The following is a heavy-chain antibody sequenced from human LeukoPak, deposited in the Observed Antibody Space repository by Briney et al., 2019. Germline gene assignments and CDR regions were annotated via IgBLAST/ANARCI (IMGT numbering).Heavy chain of an antibody. V-gene: IGHV1-2*02. CDR1: GYSFTAHY. Sequence: GASVKVSCKTSGYSFTAHYIHWVRQAPGQALQWLAYIDCGAGDTNYAQKFQGRVTMTRDTSISTAYMELSRLRSDDTAVYYCARVGRYYDSSGNFDYWGQGTLVTVSS. CDR2: IDCGAGDT. D-gene: IGHD3-22*01. CDR3: ARVGRYYDSSGNFDY. J-gene: IGHJ4*02.